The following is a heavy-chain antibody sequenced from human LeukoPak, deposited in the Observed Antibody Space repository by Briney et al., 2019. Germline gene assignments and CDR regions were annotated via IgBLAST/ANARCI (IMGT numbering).Heavy chain of an antibody. CDR1: GGSFSGFY. J-gene: IGHJ5*02. V-gene: IGHV4-34*01. Sequence: PSETLSLTCAVYGGSFSGFYWSWIRQPPGKGLEWIGEINHSGSTNYNPSLKSRVTISVDTSKNQFSLKLSSVTAADTAVYYCARGRGIAARRNWFDPWGQGTLVTVSS. CDR3: ARGRGIAARRNWFDP. D-gene: IGHD6-6*01. CDR2: INHSGST.